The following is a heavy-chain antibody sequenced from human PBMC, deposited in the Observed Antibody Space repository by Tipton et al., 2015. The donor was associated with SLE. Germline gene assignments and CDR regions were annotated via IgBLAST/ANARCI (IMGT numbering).Heavy chain of an antibody. CDR1: GGSFSGYY. V-gene: IGHV4-34*01. J-gene: IGHJ4*02. CDR3: ARGWSMGYYDNSAPMDY. CDR2: INHSGST. D-gene: IGHD3-22*01. Sequence: TLSLTCAVYGGSFSGYYWSWIRQSPGKGLEWIGEINHSGSTNYNPSLKSRVTISVDTSKNQFSLKLSSVTAADTAVYYCARGWSMGYYDNSAPMDYWGQGTQVTVSS.